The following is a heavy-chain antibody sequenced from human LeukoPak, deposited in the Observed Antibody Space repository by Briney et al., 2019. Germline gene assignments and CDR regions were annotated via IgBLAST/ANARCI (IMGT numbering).Heavy chain of an antibody. CDR2: IYYSGST. D-gene: IGHD6-13*01. CDR1: GGSISSSSYN. V-gene: IGHV4-39*06. Sequence: SETLSLTCTVSGGSISSSSYNWGWLRQPPGKGLEWIVSIYYSGSTYYNPSLKSRITISVDTTKNQFTLKLSSVTAADTAVYYCAREGDSSSVEWFVPWGQGALSPSPQ. J-gene: IGHJ5*02. CDR3: AREGDSSSVEWFVP.